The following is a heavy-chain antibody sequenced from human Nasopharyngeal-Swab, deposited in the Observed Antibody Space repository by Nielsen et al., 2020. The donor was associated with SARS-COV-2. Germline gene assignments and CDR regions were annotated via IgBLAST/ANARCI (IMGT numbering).Heavy chain of an antibody. CDR1: GFTFSSYD. Sequence: GGSLRLSCAASGFTFSSYDMHWVRQATGNGLEWVSAIGTAGDTYYPGSVKGRFTISRENAKNSLYLQMNSLRAGDTAVYYCARGAYITTITFRYGMDVWGQGTTVTVSS. CDR2: IGTAGDT. V-gene: IGHV3-13*01. CDR3: ARGAYITTITFRYGMDV. J-gene: IGHJ6*02. D-gene: IGHD5-12*01.